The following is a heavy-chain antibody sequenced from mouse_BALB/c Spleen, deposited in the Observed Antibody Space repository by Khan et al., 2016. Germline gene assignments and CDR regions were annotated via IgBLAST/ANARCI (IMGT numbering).Heavy chain of an antibody. Sequence: EVQLQESGPGLVNPSQSLSLTCTVTGYSITSDYAWNWIRQFPGNKLEWMGYITYSGSTSYNPSLKSRISITRDTSKNQFFLQLNSVTTEDTATCYCARNYRYDRAMDYWGQGTSVTVSS. D-gene: IGHD2-14*01. CDR1: GYSITSDYA. CDR2: ITYSGST. V-gene: IGHV3-2*02. CDR3: ARNYRYDRAMDY. J-gene: IGHJ4*01.